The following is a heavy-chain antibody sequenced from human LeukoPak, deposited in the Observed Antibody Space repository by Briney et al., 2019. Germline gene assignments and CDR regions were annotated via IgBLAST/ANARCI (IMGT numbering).Heavy chain of an antibody. CDR2: ISGSGGST. CDR3: AKKDGSGSYYPL. CDR1: GFTFSSYG. J-gene: IGHJ4*02. Sequence: GGSLRLSCAASGFTFSSYGMSWVRQAPGKGLEWVSAISGSGGSTYYADSVKGRFTISRDNSKNTLYLQMNTLRAEDTAVYYCAKKDGSGSYYPLWGQGTLVTVSS. D-gene: IGHD3-10*01. V-gene: IGHV3-23*01.